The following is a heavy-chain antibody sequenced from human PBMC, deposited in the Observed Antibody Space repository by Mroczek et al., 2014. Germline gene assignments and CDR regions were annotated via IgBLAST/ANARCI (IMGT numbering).Heavy chain of an antibody. D-gene: IGHD2-2*01. Sequence: VQLVQSGGGLVQPGGSLRLSCAASGFTFSSYSMNWVRQAPGKGLEWVSYISSSSSTIYYADSVKGRFTISRDNAKNSLYLQMNSLRAEDTAVYYCARGGPFGAPAALNWFDPWGQGTLVTVSS. V-gene: IGHV3-48*01. J-gene: IGHJ5*02. CDR1: GFTFSSYS. CDR2: ISSSSSTI. CDR3: ARGGPFGAPAALNWFDP.